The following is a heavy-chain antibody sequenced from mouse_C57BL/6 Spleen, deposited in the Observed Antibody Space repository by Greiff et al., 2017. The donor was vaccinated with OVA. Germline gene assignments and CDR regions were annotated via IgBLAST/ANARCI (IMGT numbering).Heavy chain of an antibody. J-gene: IGHJ4*01. CDR3: ARGDDYDVYYAMDY. Sequence: QVHVKQSGTELVKPGASVKLSCKASGYTFTSYWMHWVKQRPGQGLEWIGNINPSNGGTNYNEKFKSKATLTVDKSSSTAYMQLSSLTSEDSAVYYCARGDDYDVYYAMDYWGQGTSVTVSS. CDR2: INPSNGGT. D-gene: IGHD2-4*01. V-gene: IGHV1-53*01. CDR1: GYTFTSYW.